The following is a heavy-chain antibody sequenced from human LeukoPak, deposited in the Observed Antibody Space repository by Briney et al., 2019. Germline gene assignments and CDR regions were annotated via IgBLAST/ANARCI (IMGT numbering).Heavy chain of an antibody. D-gene: IGHD2-2*02. V-gene: IGHV4-31*03. J-gene: IGHJ4*02. CDR3: ARSTCSSTSCYIDY. CDR1: GGSISSGGYY. CDR2: IYYSGST. Sequence: PSQTLSLTCTVSGGSISSGGYYWSWIRQHPGKGLEWIGYIYYSGSTYYKPSLKSRVTISVDTSKNQFSLKLSSVTAADTAVYYCARSTCSSTSCYIDYWGQGTLVTVSS.